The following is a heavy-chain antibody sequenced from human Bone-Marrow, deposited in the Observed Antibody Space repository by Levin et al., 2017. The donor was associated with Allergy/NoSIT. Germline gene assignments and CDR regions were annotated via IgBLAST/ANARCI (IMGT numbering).Heavy chain of an antibody. Sequence: SVKVSCKASGGTFSNYAISWVRQAPGQGLEWMGGILPVFGTTNYAQKFQGRVTITADGLTSTAYMDLSSLRSEDTAVYYCARGGVIAAAGPYFDYWGQGTLVTVSS. J-gene: IGHJ4*02. CDR1: GGTFSNYA. CDR2: ILPVFGTT. V-gene: IGHV1-69*13. CDR3: ARGGVIAAAGPYFDY. D-gene: IGHD6-13*01.